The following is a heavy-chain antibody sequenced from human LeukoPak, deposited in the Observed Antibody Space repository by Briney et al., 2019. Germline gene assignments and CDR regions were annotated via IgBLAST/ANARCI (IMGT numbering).Heavy chain of an antibody. Sequence: ASVKVSCKASGYTFTYSHIHWLRQAPGQGLEWMGRINPNTGDTNYAQKFQGRVTMTRDTFITTAYMDLSGLRSDDTALYYCAITVVANAFDNWGQGTMFTVSS. D-gene: IGHD4-23*01. CDR3: AITVVANAFDN. V-gene: IGHV1-2*06. CDR1: GYTFTYSH. J-gene: IGHJ3*02. CDR2: INPNTGDT.